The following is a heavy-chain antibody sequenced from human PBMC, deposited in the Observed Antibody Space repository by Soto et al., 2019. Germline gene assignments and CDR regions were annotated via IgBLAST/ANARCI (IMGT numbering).Heavy chain of an antibody. CDR2: INHSGST. D-gene: IGHD3-22*01. Sequence: SETLSLTCAVYGGSFSGYYWSWIRQPPGKGLEWIGEINHSGSTNYNPSLKSRVTISVDTSKNQFSLKLSSVTAAVTAVYYCARGPLTGYYDSSGYYFDYWGQGTLVTVSS. CDR3: ARGPLTGYYDSSGYYFDY. CDR1: GGSFSGYY. J-gene: IGHJ4*02. V-gene: IGHV4-34*01.